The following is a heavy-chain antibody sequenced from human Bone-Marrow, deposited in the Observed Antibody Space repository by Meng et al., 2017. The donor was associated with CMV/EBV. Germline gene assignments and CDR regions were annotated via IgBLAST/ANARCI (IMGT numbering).Heavy chain of an antibody. CDR3: ARDEPQGVTPSKFDY. CDR2: IYYSGST. Sequence: RLQLQGSGPGLVNPSETLSLTCTVSGGSISSSSYYWGWIRQPPGKGLEWIGSIYYSGSTYYNPSLKSRVTISVDTSKNQFSLKLSSVTAADTAMYYCARDEPQGVTPSKFDYWGQGTLVTVSS. CDR1: GGSISSSSYY. V-gene: IGHV4-39*06. J-gene: IGHJ4*02. D-gene: IGHD4-23*01.